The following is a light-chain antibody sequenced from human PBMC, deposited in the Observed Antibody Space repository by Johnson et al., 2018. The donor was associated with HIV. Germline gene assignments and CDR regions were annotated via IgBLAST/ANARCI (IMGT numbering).Light chain of an antibody. Sequence: QSVLTQPPSVSAAPGQKVTISCSGSSSNIGNNYVSWYQQLPGTAPKLLIYENNKLPSGIPDRFSGSKSGTSATLGITGLQTGDEADYYCGTWDSSLGAYVFGTGTKVTVL. CDR1: SSNIGNNY. V-gene: IGLV1-51*02. J-gene: IGLJ1*01. CDR3: GTWDSSLGAYV. CDR2: ENN.